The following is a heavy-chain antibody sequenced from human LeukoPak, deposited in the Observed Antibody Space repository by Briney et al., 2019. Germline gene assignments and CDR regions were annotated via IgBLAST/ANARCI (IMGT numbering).Heavy chain of an antibody. CDR1: GGSISSYY. J-gene: IGHJ3*02. CDR2: IYYSGST. D-gene: IGHD5-18*01. V-gene: IGHV4-59*01. Sequence: SETLSLTCTVSGGSISSYYWSWIRQPPGKGLEWIGCIYYSGSTDYNPSLRSRVTISVETSKSQFSLKLSSVTAADTAVYYCASGRGLYSFYAFDIWGQGTMVTVSS. CDR3: ASGRGLYSFYAFDI.